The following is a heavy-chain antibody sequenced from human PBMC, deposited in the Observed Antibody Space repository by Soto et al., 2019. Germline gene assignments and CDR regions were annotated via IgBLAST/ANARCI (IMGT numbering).Heavy chain of an antibody. CDR3: ARGEKNITIVRGVISVPETPNYYYYGMDV. Sequence: SETLSLTCAVYGGSFSGYYWSWIRQPPGKGLEWIGEINHSGSTNYNPSLKSRVTISVDTSKNQFSLKLGSVTAADTAVYYCARGEKNITIVRGVISVPETPNYYYYGMDVWGQGTTVTVSS. CDR1: GGSFSGYY. D-gene: IGHD3-10*01. V-gene: IGHV4-34*01. J-gene: IGHJ6*02. CDR2: INHSGST.